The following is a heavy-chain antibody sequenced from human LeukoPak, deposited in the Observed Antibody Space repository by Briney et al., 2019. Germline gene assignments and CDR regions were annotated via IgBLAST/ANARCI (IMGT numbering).Heavy chain of an antibody. CDR1: GGSMSSSNW. V-gene: IGHV4-4*02. Sequence: ETXSLTCAVSGGSMSSSNWWSWVRQPAGKGLGWSGEIYHSGSTNYNPSLKSRVTISVDTSKNQFSLKLSSVTAADTAVYYCARGKIQGSALGVAYWGQGALVTVSS. CDR2: IYHSGST. CDR3: ARGKIQGSALGVAY. D-gene: IGHD6-19*01. J-gene: IGHJ4*02.